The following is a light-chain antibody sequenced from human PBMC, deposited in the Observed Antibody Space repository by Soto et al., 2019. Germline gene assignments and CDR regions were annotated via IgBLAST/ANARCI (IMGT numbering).Light chain of an antibody. CDR2: GAS. V-gene: IGKV3-20*01. CDR1: QSVRSSY. J-gene: IGKJ2*01. CDR3: QQYGSSPGYT. Sequence: EIVLTQSPGTLSLSPGERATLSCRASQSVRSSYLAWYQQKPGQAPRLLIYGASSRATGIPDRFSGSGSGTDFTLTISRLEPEDLAVYYCQQYGSSPGYTFGQGTKLEIK.